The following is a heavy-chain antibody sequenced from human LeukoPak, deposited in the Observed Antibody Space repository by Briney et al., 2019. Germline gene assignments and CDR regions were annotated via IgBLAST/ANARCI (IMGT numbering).Heavy chain of an antibody. J-gene: IGHJ4*02. CDR3: AKCYDSSGFFAY. CDR1: GYTFTKYA. Sequence: ASVKVSCKGSGYTFTKYAISWVRQAPGQGLEYMGWIDTNTGNPTYAQGFTGRFVFSLDTSVSTAYLQISSLKAEDSAIYFCAKCYDSSGFFAYWGQGALVTVSS. V-gene: IGHV7-4-1*02. CDR2: IDTNTGNP. D-gene: IGHD3-22*01.